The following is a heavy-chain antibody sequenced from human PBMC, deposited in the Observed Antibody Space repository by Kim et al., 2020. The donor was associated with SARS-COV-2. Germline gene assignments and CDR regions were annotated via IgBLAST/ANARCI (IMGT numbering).Heavy chain of an antibody. CDR3: VKGGYYDSCMDV. Sequence: SETLSLTCAVSGGSISSSNWWSWVRQPPGRGLEWIGEIYHSGSTNYNPSLKSRVTISVDKSKNQFSLKLSSVTAADTAVYYCVKGGYYDSCMDVWGQGTTVTVSS. CDR2: IYHSGST. J-gene: IGHJ6*02. D-gene: IGHD3-22*01. CDR1: GGSISSSNW. V-gene: IGHV4-4*02.